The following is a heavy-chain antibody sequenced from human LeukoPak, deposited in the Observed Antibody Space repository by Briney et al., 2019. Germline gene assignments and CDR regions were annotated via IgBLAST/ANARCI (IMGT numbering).Heavy chain of an antibody. V-gene: IGHV3-33*01. CDR3: ARVERGTIFGVVINYGMDV. CDR1: GFTFSSCG. D-gene: IGHD3-3*01. CDR2: IWYDGSNK. J-gene: IGHJ6*02. Sequence: GSLRLSCAAPGFTFSSCGMHWVRQAPGKGLEWVSLIWYDGSNKYYADSVKGRFTISRDNSKNTLYLQMNSLRAEDTAVYYCARVERGTIFGVVINYGMDVWGQGTTVTVSS.